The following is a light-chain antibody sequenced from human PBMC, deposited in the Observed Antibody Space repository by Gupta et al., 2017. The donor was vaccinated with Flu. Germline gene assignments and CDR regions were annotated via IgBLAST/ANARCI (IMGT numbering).Light chain of an antibody. CDR1: HAISTY. CDR3: QQLYDLAPAYT. Sequence: SQSASVGDRVTISCRASHAISTYLYWYQQKPSEAPKRLIYDASSWETGGTPRCSRSGDATAVNMSIITRLPADNEANYCQQLYDLAPAYTFGQGTKLEI. CDR2: DAS. V-gene: IGKV1-33*01. J-gene: IGKJ2*01.